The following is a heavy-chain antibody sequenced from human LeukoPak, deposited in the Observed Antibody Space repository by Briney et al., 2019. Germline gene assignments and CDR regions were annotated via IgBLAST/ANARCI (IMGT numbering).Heavy chain of an antibody. CDR1: GYTSTGYF. J-gene: IGHJ6*02. CDR3: ARVSIDFIGMDV. V-gene: IGHV1-46*01. Sequence: ASVKVSCKASGYTSTGYFMHWVRQAPGQGLEWMGMINCDGGSTSYAQKFRGRVTMTRDTSTSTVYMELNSLKSEDTALYYCARVSIDFIGMDVWGQGTTVTVSS. D-gene: IGHD2-21*01. CDR2: INCDGGST.